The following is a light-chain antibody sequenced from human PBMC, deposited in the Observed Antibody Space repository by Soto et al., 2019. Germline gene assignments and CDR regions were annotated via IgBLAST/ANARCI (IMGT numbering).Light chain of an antibody. CDR1: QGISNY. CDR2: AAS. J-gene: IGKJ1*01. V-gene: IGKV1-27*01. CDR3: QKYTSAPRT. Sequence: DIQMTQSPSSLSASVGDRVTITCRARQGISNYLAWYQQKPGKVPKLLIYAASTLQSGVPSRFSGSGSGTDFTLTISRLQPEDVATYYCQKYTSAPRTFXQGHKVHI.